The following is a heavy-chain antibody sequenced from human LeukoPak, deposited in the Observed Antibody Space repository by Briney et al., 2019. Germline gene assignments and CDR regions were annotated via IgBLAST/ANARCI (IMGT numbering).Heavy chain of an antibody. V-gene: IGHV3-7*01. CDR1: GFTFSSYW. D-gene: IGHD2-2*01. CDR2: IKQDGSEK. J-gene: IGHJ5*02. CDR3: ARRYCSSTSCYGEWFDP. Sequence: GGSLRLSCAASGFTFSSYWMSWVRQAPGKGLEGVANIKQDGSEKYYVDSVKGRFTISRDNAKNSLYLQMNSLRAEDTAVYYCARRYCSSTSCYGEWFDPWGQGTLVTVSS.